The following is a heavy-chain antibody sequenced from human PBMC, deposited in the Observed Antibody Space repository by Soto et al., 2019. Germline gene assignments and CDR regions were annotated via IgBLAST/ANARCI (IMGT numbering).Heavy chain of an antibody. V-gene: IGHV1-24*01. CDR1: RYTLTELS. J-gene: IGHJ5*02. CDR2: FDPEDGET. CDR3: AARLAADNWFDP. Sequence: ASVKVSCKVSRYTLTELSMHWVRQAPGKGLEWMGGFDPEDGETIYAQKFQGRVTMTEDTSTDTAYMELSSLRSEDTAVYYCAARLAADNWFDPWGQGTLVTVSS. D-gene: IGHD2-15*01.